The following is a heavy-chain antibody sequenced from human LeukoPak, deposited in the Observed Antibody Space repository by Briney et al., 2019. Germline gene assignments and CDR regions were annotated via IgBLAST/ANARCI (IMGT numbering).Heavy chain of an antibody. Sequence: GGPLRLSCAASGFTFNTYAMSWVRQAPGKGLEWVSAMSGSGGRTYYADSVKGRFTISRDNSKNTLYLQMNSLRAEDTAVYYCAKWGCSGGSCYPFDYWGQGTLVTVSS. V-gene: IGHV3-23*01. CDR2: MSGSGGRT. CDR3: AKWGCSGGSCYPFDY. CDR1: GFTFNTYA. J-gene: IGHJ4*02. D-gene: IGHD2-15*01.